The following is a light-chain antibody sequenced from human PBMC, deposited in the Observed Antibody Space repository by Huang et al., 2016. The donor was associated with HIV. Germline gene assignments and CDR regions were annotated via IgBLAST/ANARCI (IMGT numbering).Light chain of an antibody. Sequence: EIVLTQSPGTLSLSPGARATLSCRASQSVSSGYLAWYQKRPGQAHRLLIFGVSTRATGIPDRFSGSGSGTDFTLTISRLEPEDFAVYYCQQYDSSPGTFGQGTKVEIK. CDR3: QQYDSSPGT. V-gene: IGKV3-20*01. CDR1: QSVSSGY. J-gene: IGKJ1*01. CDR2: GVS.